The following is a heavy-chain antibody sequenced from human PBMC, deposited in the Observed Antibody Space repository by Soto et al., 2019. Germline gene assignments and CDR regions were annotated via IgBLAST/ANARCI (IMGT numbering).Heavy chain of an antibody. J-gene: IGHJ4*02. CDR2: IYYSGST. V-gene: IGHV4-31*03. CDR3: ARTATGTTCFDY. D-gene: IGHD4-17*01. CDR1: GGSISSGGYY. Sequence: QVQLQESGPGLVKPSQTLSLTCTVSGGSISSGGYYWSWIRQHPGKGLEWIGYIYYSGSTYYNPSLKRRVTITVETSKNQFSLKLSSVTAADTAVYYCARTATGTTCFDYWGQGTLVTVSS.